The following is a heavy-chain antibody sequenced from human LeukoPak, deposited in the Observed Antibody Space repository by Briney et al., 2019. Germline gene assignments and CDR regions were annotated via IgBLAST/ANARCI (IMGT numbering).Heavy chain of an antibody. CDR3: ARAYCGGDCFNGYYYYYMDV. D-gene: IGHD2-21*02. J-gene: IGHJ6*03. Sequence: SETLSLTCTVSGGSISSSSYYWGWIRQPPGKGLERIGSIYYSGSTYYNPSLKSRVTISVDTSKNQFSLKLSSVTAADTAVYYCARAYCGGDCFNGYYYYYMDVWGKGTTVTVSS. CDR1: GGSISSSSYY. CDR2: IYYSGST. V-gene: IGHV4-39*07.